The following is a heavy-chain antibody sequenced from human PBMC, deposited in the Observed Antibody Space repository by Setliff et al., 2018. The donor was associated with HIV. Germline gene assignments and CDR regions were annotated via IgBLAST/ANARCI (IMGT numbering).Heavy chain of an antibody. CDR3: AKQGYSDSLYAFDV. V-gene: IGHV1-2*06. J-gene: IGHJ3*01. Sequence: ASVKVSCKTSGYTFTAYYIYWVRQAPGHGLELMGRIHPNTGSTNYLQEFQGRVTITRDTSMSTVYMALTGLTSDDTAVYYCAKQGYSDSLYAFDVWGQGTMVTVS. D-gene: IGHD1-26*01. CDR1: GYTFTAYY. CDR2: IHPNTGST.